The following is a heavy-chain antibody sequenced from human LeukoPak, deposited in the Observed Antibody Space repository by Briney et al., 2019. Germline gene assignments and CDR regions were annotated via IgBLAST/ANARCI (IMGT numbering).Heavy chain of an antibody. V-gene: IGHV3-30*02. D-gene: IGHD1-26*01. Sequence: GGPLRLSCAASGFTFSNYSVHWVRPAPGKGLEWVSFIRFDGSNKYYADSEKRRFTITENSTKTTLYLQMNSLRAEDTAVYYCAKDLRSSADSKMGAADYWGQGTLVTVSS. CDR3: AKDLRSSADSKMGAADY. J-gene: IGHJ4*02. CDR1: GFTFSNYS. CDR2: IRFDGSNK.